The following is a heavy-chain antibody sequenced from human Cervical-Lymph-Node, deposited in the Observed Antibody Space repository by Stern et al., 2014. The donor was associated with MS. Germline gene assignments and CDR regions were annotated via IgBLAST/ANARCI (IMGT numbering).Heavy chain of an antibody. D-gene: IGHD2-8*01. J-gene: IGHJ4*02. Sequence: QVPLVQSGTKVKKPGASLIVSCKASGYTFNSYGISWVRQAPGPGLERVGWVRPDSGTQKYAQHLRARITPTRDTSTGTAYMELRTLRSEDTAVYYCAKDKMHAFDYWGQGTLVSVSS. CDR1: GYTFNSYG. CDR2: VRPDSGTQ. V-gene: IGHV1-18*01. CDR3: AKDKMHAFDY.